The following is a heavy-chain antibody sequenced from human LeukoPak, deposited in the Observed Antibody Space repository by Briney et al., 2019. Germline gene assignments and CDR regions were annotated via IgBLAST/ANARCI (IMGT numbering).Heavy chain of an antibody. CDR2: IYPGDSDT. CDR3: ARVLSGSSSFRSYWFDP. D-gene: IGHD6-6*01. V-gene: IGHV5-51*01. J-gene: IGHJ5*02. Sequence: GESLKNSCKGSGYSFTSYWIGWVRQMPGKGLEWMGIIYPGDSDTRYSPSFQGQVTISADKSISTAYLQWSSLKASDTAMYYCARVLSGSSSFRSYWFDPWGQGTLVTVSS. CDR1: GYSFTSYW.